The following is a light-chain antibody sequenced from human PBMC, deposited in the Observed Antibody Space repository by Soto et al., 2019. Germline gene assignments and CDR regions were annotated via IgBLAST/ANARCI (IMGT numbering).Light chain of an antibody. J-gene: IGKJ4*01. CDR2: DVS. CDR1: QDISNY. V-gene: IGKV1-33*01. Sequence: DIPLTQSPSSLSASVGDRVTISCQATQDISNYLNWYQQKPGKAPKLLIYDVSNLEAGVPSRFSGGGSGTHFTFTISSLQPEDIATYYCEQYDNLVLSFGGGTKVEIK. CDR3: EQYDNLVLS.